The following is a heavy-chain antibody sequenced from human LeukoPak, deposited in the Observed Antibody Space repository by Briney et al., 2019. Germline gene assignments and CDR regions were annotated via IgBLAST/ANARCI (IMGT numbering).Heavy chain of an antibody. V-gene: IGHV3-20*04. J-gene: IGHJ5*02. CDR2: IDWNGGST. CDR3: TRYGDYLGIRWFDP. CDR1: GFNFDDYG. D-gene: IGHD4-17*01. Sequence: GGSLRLSCAASGFNFDDYGMSWVRQAPGKGLEWVSGIDWNGGSTGYADSVKGRFTISRDNAKNSLYLQMNSLKTEDTAVYYCTRYGDYLGIRWFDPWGQGTLVTVSS.